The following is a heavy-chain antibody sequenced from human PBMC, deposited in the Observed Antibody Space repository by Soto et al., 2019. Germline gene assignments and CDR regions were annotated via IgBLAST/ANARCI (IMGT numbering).Heavy chain of an antibody. CDR3: VSQRTSVLTQAYFDY. Sequence: SETLSLTCTFSCGSVINSNYYWGWIRQSPGKGLEWIGSVYYRGRSYSKSSVKSRVTISVDTSKNQFSLNLNSVTASDTAVYYCVSQRTSVLTQAYFDYWGPGALVTVSS. J-gene: IGHJ4*02. CDR2: VYYRGRS. D-gene: IGHD2-8*01. CDR1: CGSVINSNYY. V-gene: IGHV4-39*01.